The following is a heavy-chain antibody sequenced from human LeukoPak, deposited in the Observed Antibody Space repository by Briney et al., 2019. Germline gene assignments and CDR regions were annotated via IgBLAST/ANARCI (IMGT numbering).Heavy chain of an antibody. CDR2: ISYSGGT. V-gene: IGHV4-59*01. J-gene: IGHJ5*02. Sequence: SETLSLTCTVSGGSINNYYWSWIRQPPGKGLEWIGYISYSGGTNYNPSFKSRVTISVDTSKNQFSLKLRSVTAADTAVYYCARDSSGSGNYFNWFDPWGQGTLVTVSS. D-gene: IGHD3-10*01. CDR1: GGSINNYY. CDR3: ARDSSGSGNYFNWFDP.